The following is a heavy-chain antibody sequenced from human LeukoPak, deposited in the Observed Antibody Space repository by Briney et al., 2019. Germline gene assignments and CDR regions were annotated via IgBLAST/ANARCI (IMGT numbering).Heavy chain of an antibody. D-gene: IGHD1-26*01. CDR1: GYAFTDYG. CDR3: AKDSLRERIVGSAARGVNDY. CDR2: ITGSGVTT. V-gene: IGHV3-23*01. J-gene: IGHJ4*02. Sequence: GGSLRLSCAASGYAFTDYGINWVRQAPGKGLEWVSGITGSGVTTYYAHTVQGRVTISRDNSMNTFYMQMSSLRGEDTAVYYCAKDSLRERIVGSAARGVNDYWGQGTLVTVFS.